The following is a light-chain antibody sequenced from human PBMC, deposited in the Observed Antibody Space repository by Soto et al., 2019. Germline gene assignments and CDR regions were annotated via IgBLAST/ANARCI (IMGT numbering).Light chain of an antibody. CDR3: AAWDDSLSGYD. J-gene: IGLJ1*01. V-gene: IGLV1-47*02. Sequence: QSLMTHPPSASGTPGQGGTISPPGSSSNLGTNYVYWYQQLTGPAPNLLIYTNSQRPSGVPDRFSGSKSGTSASLAISGLRSEDEADYYCAAWDDSLSGYDFGTGTKVTVL. CDR2: TNS. CDR1: SSNLGTNY.